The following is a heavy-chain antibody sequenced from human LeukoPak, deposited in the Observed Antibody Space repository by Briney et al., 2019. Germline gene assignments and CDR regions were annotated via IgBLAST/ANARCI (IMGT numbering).Heavy chain of an antibody. CDR3: AKGVGRRLDGAAFDI. J-gene: IGHJ3*02. V-gene: IGHV3-23*01. CDR2: ISGSGGST. Sequence: HAGGSLRLSCAASGFTFSSYAMSWVRQAPGKELERVSAISGSGGSTYYADSVKGRFTISRDNSKNTLYLQMNSLRAEDTAVYYCAKGVGRRLDGAAFDIWGQGTMVTVSS. D-gene: IGHD6-19*01. CDR1: GFTFSSYA.